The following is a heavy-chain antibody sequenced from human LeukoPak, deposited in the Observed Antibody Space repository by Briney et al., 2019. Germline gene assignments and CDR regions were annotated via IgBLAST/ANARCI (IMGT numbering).Heavy chain of an antibody. CDR3: ARSLMTTVFDY. Sequence: GGSLRLSCAASGFTFSSYSMNWVRQAPGKGLEWVSSISSSSSYIYYADSVKGRFTISRDNAKNSVYLQMNSLRAEDTAVYYCARSLMTTVFDYWGQGTLVTVSS. D-gene: IGHD4-17*01. CDR1: GFTFSSYS. V-gene: IGHV3-21*01. CDR2: ISSSSSYI. J-gene: IGHJ4*02.